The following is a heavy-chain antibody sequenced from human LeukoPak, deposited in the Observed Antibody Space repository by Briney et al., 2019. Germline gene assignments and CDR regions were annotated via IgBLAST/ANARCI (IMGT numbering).Heavy chain of an antibody. CDR1: GGSISSHY. V-gene: IGHV4-59*11. J-gene: IGHJ4*02. CDR2: LFDGVNT. Sequence: SETLSLTCTVSGGSISSHYWSWIRQPPGKGLEWIAYLFDGVNTKDNPSLQSRLTLSADTSKNQFSLRLSSVTAADTAVYYCATIKRGSIFGYFDFWGQGIKVTVSS. CDR3: ATIKRGSIFGYFDF. D-gene: IGHD5-18*01.